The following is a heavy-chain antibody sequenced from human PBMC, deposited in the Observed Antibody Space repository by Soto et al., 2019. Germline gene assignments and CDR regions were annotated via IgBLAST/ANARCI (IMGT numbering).Heavy chain of an antibody. Sequence: SVKVSCKASGGTFSSYTISWVRQAPGQGLEWMGRIIPILGIANHAQKFQGRVTITADKSTSTAYMELSSLRSEDTAVYYCARFEGEYSSSWYYGYWGQGTLVTVSS. CDR2: IIPILGIA. CDR1: GGTFSSYT. J-gene: IGHJ4*02. CDR3: ARFEGEYSSSWYYGY. V-gene: IGHV1-69*02. D-gene: IGHD6-13*01.